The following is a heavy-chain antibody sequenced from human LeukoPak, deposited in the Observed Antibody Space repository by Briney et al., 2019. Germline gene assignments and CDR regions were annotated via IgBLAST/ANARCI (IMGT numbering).Heavy chain of an antibody. J-gene: IGHJ4*02. CDR1: GFTFTSSA. CDR2: IVVGSGNT. Sequence: SVKVSCKASGFTFTSSAVQWARQARGQRLEWIGWIVVGSGNTNYAQKFQERVTITRDMSTSTAYMELSSLRSEDTAVYYCAAGLIVVSGYYGMNYWGQGTLVTVSS. CDR3: AAGLIVVSGYYGMNY. V-gene: IGHV1-58*01. D-gene: IGHD3-22*01.